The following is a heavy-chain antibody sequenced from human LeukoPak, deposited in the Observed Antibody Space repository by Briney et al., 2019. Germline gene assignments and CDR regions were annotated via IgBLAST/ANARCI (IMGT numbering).Heavy chain of an antibody. Sequence: SETLSLTCTVSNGSISSGDYYWSWIRQLPGKGLEWIGYIYYSGSAYYNPSLKSRFAMSIDTSKNQFSLKLTSVTAADTAVYYCARVDDSGYGKFDPWGQGTLVTVSS. CDR2: IYYSGSA. CDR1: NGSISSGDYY. J-gene: IGHJ5*02. CDR3: ARVDDSGYGKFDP. D-gene: IGHD5-12*01. V-gene: IGHV4-31*03.